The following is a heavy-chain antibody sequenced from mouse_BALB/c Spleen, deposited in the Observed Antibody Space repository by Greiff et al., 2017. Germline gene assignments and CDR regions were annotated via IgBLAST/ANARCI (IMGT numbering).Heavy chain of an antibody. Sequence: QVQLQQSGAVLVKPGASVKLSCKASGYTFTSYYMYWVKQRPGQGLEWIGEINPSNGGTNFNEKFKSKATLTVDKSSSTAYMQLSSLTSEDSAVYYCTRIDYDYDGFAYWGQGTLVTVSA. CDR3: TRIDYDYDGFAY. J-gene: IGHJ3*01. CDR2: INPSNGGT. CDR1: GYTFTSYY. D-gene: IGHD2-4*01. V-gene: IGHV1S81*02.